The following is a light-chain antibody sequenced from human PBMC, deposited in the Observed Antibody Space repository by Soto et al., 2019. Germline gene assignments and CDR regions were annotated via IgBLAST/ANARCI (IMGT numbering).Light chain of an antibody. CDR3: QHYGSSFT. CDR2: GAS. Sequence: EIVLTQSPGTLSLSPGERATLSCRASQSVSSSYLAWYQQKPGPAPRLLIYGASSRATGIPDRFSGSGSGTDFTLTSSRLEAEDFSVYYCQHYGSSFTFGPGTKVDIK. CDR1: QSVSSSY. J-gene: IGKJ3*01. V-gene: IGKV3-20*01.